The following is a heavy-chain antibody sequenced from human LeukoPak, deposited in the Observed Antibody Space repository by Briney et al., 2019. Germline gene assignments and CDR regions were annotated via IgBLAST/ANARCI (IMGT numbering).Heavy chain of an antibody. CDR1: GGSISSSNR. CDR2: IYHSGST. V-gene: IGHV4-4*02. J-gene: IGHJ5*02. Sequence: SGTLSLTCAVSGGSISSSNRWSWVRQPPGKGLEWIGEIYHSGSTNYNPSLKSRVTISVDKSKNQFSLKLSSVTAADTAVYYCATAAGYSSGWVWFDPWGQGTLVTVSS. D-gene: IGHD6-19*01. CDR3: ATAAGYSSGWVWFDP.